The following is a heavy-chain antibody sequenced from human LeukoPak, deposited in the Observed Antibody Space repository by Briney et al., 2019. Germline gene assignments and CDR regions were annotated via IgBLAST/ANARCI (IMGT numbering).Heavy chain of an antibody. Sequence: ASVNVSCKASGYSFTSYGISWVRQAPGQGLEWMGWISAYNGNTNYAQKLQGRVTMTTDTSTSTAYMELRSLRSDDTAVYYCAREKNYYDSSDPKYYFDYWGQGTLVTVSS. CDR1: GYSFTSYG. J-gene: IGHJ4*02. V-gene: IGHV1-18*01. D-gene: IGHD3-22*01. CDR3: AREKNYYDSSDPKYYFDY. CDR2: ISAYNGNT.